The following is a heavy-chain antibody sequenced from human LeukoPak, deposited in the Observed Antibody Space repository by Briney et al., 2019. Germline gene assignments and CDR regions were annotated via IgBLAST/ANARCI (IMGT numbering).Heavy chain of an antibody. CDR1: GGSFSGYS. V-gene: IGHV4-34*01. CDR2: INHSGST. D-gene: IGHD3-22*01. J-gene: IGHJ4*02. Sequence: PSETLSLTCAVYGGSFSGYSWSWIRQPPGKGLEWIGEINHSGSTNYNPSLKSRVTMSVDTSKNQFSLKLSSVTAADTAVYYCARSPLPWTPLPASYDSSGYYDYWGQGTLVTVSS. CDR3: ARSPLPWTPLPASYDSSGYYDY.